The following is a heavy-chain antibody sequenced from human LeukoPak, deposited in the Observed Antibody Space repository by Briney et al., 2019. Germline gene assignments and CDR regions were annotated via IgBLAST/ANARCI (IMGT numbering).Heavy chain of an antibody. V-gene: IGHV3-21*01. D-gene: IGHD2-2*01. CDR3: ATKVPAVIKLVFGVYY. CDR2: ISSSSSYI. Sequence: PGGSLRLSCAASGFTFSSYSMNWVRQAPGKGLEWVSSISSSSSYIYYADSVKGRFTISRDNAKNSLYLQMNSLRAEDTAVYYCATKVPAVIKLVFGVYYWGQGTLVTVSS. J-gene: IGHJ4*02. CDR1: GFTFSSYS.